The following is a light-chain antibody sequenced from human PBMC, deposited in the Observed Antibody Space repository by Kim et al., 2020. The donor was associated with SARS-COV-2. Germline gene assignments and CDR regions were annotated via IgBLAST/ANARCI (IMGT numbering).Light chain of an antibody. Sequence: ALGKTVRITCQGDSLRSYYASWYQQKPGQAPLLVIYGKNNRPSGIPDRFSGSTSGNTASLTITGAQAEDEADYYCNSRDSSGNHLVFGGGTQLTVL. CDR2: GKN. V-gene: IGLV3-19*01. J-gene: IGLJ2*01. CDR3: NSRDSSGNHLV. CDR1: SLRSYY.